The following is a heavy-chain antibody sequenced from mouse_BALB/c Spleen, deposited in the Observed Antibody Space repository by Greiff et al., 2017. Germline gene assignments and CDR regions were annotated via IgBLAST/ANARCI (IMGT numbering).Heavy chain of an antibody. CDR2: IRNKANGYTT. V-gene: IGHV7-3*02. CDR3: ARDIFYDYDGAY. J-gene: IGHJ3*01. CDR1: GFTFTDYY. D-gene: IGHD2-4*01. Sequence: EVKLEESGGGLVQPGGSLRLSCATSGFTFTDYYMSWVRQPPGKALEWLGFIRNKANGYTTEYSASVKGRFTISRDNSQSILYLQMNTLRAEDSATYYCARDIFYDYDGAYWGQGTLVTVSA.